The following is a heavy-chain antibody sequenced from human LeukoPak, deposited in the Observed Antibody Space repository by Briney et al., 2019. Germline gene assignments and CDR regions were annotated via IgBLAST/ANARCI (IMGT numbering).Heavy chain of an antibody. J-gene: IGHJ4*02. D-gene: IGHD6-19*01. CDR2: IYYTGAT. CDR1: GGSIGNNY. V-gene: IGHV4-59*08. Sequence: PSETLSLICTVSGGSIGNNYWTWIRQPPGKGLEYIGYIYYTGATNYNPSLKSRVTISVDTSKSQFSLKLSSVTAADTAVYFCAKYGNSGWVIDNWGQGALVTVSS. CDR3: AKYGNSGWVIDN.